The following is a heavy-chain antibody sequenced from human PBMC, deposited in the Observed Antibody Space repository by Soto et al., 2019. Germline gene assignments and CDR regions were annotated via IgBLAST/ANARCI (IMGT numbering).Heavy chain of an antibody. D-gene: IGHD2-2*01. J-gene: IGHJ6*02. V-gene: IGHV1-2*02. Sequence: ASVKVSCKASGYTFTGYYMHGVRQAPGQGLEWMGWINPNSGGTNYAQKFQGRVTMTRDTSTSTAYMELSRLRSDDTAVYYCAREGPDPYCSSTSCYHLYYGMDVWGQGTTVTVSS. CDR1: GYTFTGYY. CDR2: INPNSGGT. CDR3: AREGPDPYCSSTSCYHLYYGMDV.